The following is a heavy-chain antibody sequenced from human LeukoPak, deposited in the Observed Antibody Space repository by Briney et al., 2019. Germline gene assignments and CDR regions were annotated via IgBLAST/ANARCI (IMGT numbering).Heavy chain of an antibody. D-gene: IGHD1-26*01. CDR3: AGSDMGGELPFDY. CDR1: GYTLTELS. V-gene: IGHV1-24*01. J-gene: IGHJ4*02. CDR2: FDPEDGET. Sequence: ASVKVSCKVSGYTLTELSMHWVRQAPGKGLEWMGGFDPEDGETIYAQKFQGRATMTEDTSTDTAYMELSSLRSEDTAVYYCAGSDMGGELPFDYWGQGTLVTVSS.